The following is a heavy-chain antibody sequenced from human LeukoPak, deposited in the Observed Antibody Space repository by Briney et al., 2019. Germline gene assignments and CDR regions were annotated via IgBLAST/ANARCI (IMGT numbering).Heavy chain of an antibody. D-gene: IGHD1-26*01. V-gene: IGHV1-46*01. CDR1: GYTFTSYH. J-gene: IGHJ6*03. Sequence: GASVKVSCKASGYTFTSYHLHWVRHAPGQGLEWMGLTNPSGGGPNYAQKFQGRVTITRDMSTTKVNMELSSLRSEDTAVYYCARAQGSYYHYYMDVWGKGTTVTVSS. CDR2: TNPSGGGP. CDR3: ARAQGSYYHYYMDV.